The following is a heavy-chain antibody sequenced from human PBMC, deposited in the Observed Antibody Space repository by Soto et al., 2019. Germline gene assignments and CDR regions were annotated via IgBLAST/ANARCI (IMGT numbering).Heavy chain of an antibody. D-gene: IGHD6-13*01. V-gene: IGHV3-11*01. CDR3: ARRAASGRHFDL. CDR1: GFTFSDHY. J-gene: IGHJ4*02. CDR2: ISSSGNSM. Sequence: ESGGGLVMPGESLRLSCAASGFTFSDHYMSWVRPAPGKGLERVSYISSSGNSMYYADSVKGRFTVSRDNAENSLYLEMNSLRAEDTAVYYCARRAASGRHFDLWGQGTKVSVSS.